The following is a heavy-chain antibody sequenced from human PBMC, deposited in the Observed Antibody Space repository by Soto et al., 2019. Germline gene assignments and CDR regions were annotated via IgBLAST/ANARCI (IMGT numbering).Heavy chain of an antibody. CDR3: AMGDCSSTSCYVDYYYGMDV. J-gene: IGHJ6*02. D-gene: IGHD2-2*01. Sequence: GASVKVSCKASGGTFSSYAISWVRQAPGQRLEWMGGIIPIFGTANYAQKFQGRVTITADESTSTAYMELSSLRSEDTAVYYCAMGDCSSTSCYVDYYYGMDVWGQGTTVTVSS. CDR1: GGTFSSYA. V-gene: IGHV1-69*13. CDR2: IIPIFGTA.